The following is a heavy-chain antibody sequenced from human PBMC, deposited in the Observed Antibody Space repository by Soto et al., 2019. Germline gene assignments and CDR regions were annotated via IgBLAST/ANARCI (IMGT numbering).Heavy chain of an antibody. J-gene: IGHJ6*01. CDR2: ITWNSGII. CDR3: AKDRGWRTATRTFYYYGMEV. D-gene: IGHD4-4*01. V-gene: IGHV3-9*01. CDR1: VCTFDDYA. Sequence: PGGSLRLSCASSVCTFDDYAMFCVRQSPGKGLEWVSGITWNSGIIGYADSVKGRFTISRDNAKNSLYLQMNSLRGEDKALYYCAKDRGWRTATRTFYYYGMEVWGQGTTVSVSS.